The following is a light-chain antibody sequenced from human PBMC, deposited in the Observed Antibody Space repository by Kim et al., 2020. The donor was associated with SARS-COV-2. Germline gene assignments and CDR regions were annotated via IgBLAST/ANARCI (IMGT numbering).Light chain of an antibody. Sequence: AIQLTQSPSSLSASVGDRVTITCRASQGISSALAWYQQKPGKAPKLLMYDASSLESGVPSRFSGSGSGTDFTLTISSLQPEVFATFYCKPFYSYPLTFGGGTKVDIK. J-gene: IGKJ4*01. V-gene: IGKV1-13*02. CDR1: QGISSA. CDR2: DAS. CDR3: KPFYSYPLT.